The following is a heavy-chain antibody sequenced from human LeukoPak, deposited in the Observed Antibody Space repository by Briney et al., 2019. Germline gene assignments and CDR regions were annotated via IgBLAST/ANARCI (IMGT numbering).Heavy chain of an antibody. CDR3: AREIESGSNWFDS. CDR1: GFTFSSYW. J-gene: IGHJ5*01. CDR2: IKQDGSVK. Sequence: GGSLRLSCAASGFTFSSYWMSWVRQAPGKGLEWVANIKQDGSVKYYVDSVKGRFTISRDNAKNSLYLQMNSLRAEDTAVYYCAREIESGSNWFDSWGQGTLVTVSS. D-gene: IGHD3-22*01. V-gene: IGHV3-7*01.